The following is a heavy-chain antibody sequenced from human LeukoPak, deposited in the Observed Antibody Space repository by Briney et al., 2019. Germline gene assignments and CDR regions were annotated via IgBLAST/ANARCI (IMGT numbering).Heavy chain of an antibody. J-gene: IGHJ4*02. Sequence: PGGSLRLSCAASGFTFSIYAMSWVRQAPGKGLEWVAIISYDGNDKYYADSVKGRFSISRDNSRNTLYLQMSSLKPEDTAVYYCAKDLRGYSSGWPADCWGQGTLVTVSS. CDR3: AKDLRGYSSGWPADC. CDR1: GFTFSIYA. CDR2: ISYDGNDK. D-gene: IGHD6-19*01. V-gene: IGHV3-30*18.